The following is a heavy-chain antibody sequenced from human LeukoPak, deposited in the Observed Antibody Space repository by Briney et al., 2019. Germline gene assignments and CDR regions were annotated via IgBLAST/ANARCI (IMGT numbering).Heavy chain of an antibody. CDR2: ISNNGLYI. V-gene: IGHV3-21*01. D-gene: IGHD5-18*01. J-gene: IGHJ4*02. CDR1: GFTVSSNY. CDR3: ARRRDLSGYPPDPY. Sequence: PGGSLRLSCAASGFTVSSNYMSWVRQAPGKGLEWVSSISNNGLYIYYADSVKRRFTISRDNARDSLYLQMSSLRAEDTAVYYCARRRDLSGYPPDPYWGQGTLVTVSS.